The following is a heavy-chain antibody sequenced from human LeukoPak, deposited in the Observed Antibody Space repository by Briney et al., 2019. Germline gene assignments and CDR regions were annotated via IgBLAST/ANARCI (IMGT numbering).Heavy chain of an antibody. CDR3: ARRLTQYDCFDP. Sequence: QTLSLTCAISGDSVSSNSVTWNWIRQSPSRGLEWLGRTYYRSTWYNDYAVSVRGRITVNPDTSKNQFSLHLNSVTPEDMAVYYCARRLTQYDCFDPWGQGILVTVSS. V-gene: IGHV6-1*01. J-gene: IGHJ5*02. D-gene: IGHD2-2*01. CDR2: TYYRSTWYN. CDR1: GDSVSSNSVT.